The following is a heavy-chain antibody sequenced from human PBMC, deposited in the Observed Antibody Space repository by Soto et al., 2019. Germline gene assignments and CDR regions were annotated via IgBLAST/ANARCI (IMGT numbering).Heavy chain of an antibody. CDR2: IYYSGST. V-gene: IGHV4-59*01. J-gene: IGHJ4*02. D-gene: IGHD4-17*01. Sequence: SETLSLTCTVSGGSISSYYWSWIRQPPGKGLEWIGYIYYSGSTNYNPSLKSRVTISVDTSKNQFSLKLSSVTAADTAVYYCARADYGGNPDYWGQGTLVTVSS. CDR3: ARADYGGNPDY. CDR1: GGSISSYY.